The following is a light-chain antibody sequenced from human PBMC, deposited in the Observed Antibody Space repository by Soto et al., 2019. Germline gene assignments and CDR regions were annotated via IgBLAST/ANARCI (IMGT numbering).Light chain of an antibody. CDR3: QQYNNWPPWT. Sequence: DIVLTQSPATLSVSPGEGATISCKASHYVNINLAWYQQKPCQAPRLLSNGASTRATGIPDRFSGGGSGTEFTLTISSLQSEDFAVYYCQQYNNWPPWTFGQGTKVEMK. CDR2: GAS. V-gene: IGKV3-15*01. J-gene: IGKJ1*01. CDR1: HYVNIN.